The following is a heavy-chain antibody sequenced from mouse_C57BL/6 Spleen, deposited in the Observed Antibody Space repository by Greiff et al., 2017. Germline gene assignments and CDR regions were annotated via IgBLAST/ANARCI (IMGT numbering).Heavy chain of an antibody. D-gene: IGHD2-4*01. J-gene: IGHJ4*01. CDR1: GFTFSDYY. Sequence: DVMLVESGGGLVQPGGSLKLSCAASGFTFSDYYMYWVRQTPEKRLEWVAYISNGGGSTYYPDTVKGRFTISRDNAKNTLYLQMSRLKSEDTAMYYCARWGLRREIYAFDYWGQGTSVTVSS. CDR3: ARWGLRREIYAFDY. V-gene: IGHV5-12*01. CDR2: ISNGGGST.